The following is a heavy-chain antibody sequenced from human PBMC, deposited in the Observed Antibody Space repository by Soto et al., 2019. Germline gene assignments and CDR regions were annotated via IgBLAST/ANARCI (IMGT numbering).Heavy chain of an antibody. CDR3: ARGLKYGDYSRSFDP. CDR2: MNPNSGNT. V-gene: IGHV1-8*01. Sequence: QVQLVQSGAEVKKPGASVKVSCKASGYTFTSYDINWVRQATGQGFEYLGWMNPNSGNTGYVKKFQGRVTMTRDTTMSSAYMELGSLRSDDTAVYYCARGLKYGDYSRSFDPWCPGTLFTVSS. J-gene: IGHJ5*02. CDR1: GYTFTSYD. D-gene: IGHD4-17*01.